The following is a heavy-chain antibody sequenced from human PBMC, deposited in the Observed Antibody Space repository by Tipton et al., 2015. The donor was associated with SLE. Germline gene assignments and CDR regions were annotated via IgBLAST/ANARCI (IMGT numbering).Heavy chain of an antibody. Sequence: TLSLTCTVSGGSISSYYWSWIRQPPGKGLEWIGYIYYSGSTNYNPSLKSRVTISVDPSKKHFSLNLTSVTAADTAVYYCARGTLNYYYMDVWGKGTTVTVS. J-gene: IGHJ6*03. CDR1: GGSISSYY. V-gene: IGHV4-59*12. CDR2: IYYSGST. CDR3: ARGTLNYYYMDV.